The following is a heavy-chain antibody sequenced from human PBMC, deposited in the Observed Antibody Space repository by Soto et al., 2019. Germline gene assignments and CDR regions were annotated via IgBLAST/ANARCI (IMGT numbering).Heavy chain of an antibody. CDR2: VIPVLGIT. CDR3: ARDLGDTSFGDGY. V-gene: IGHV1-69*08. J-gene: IGHJ4*02. CDR1: GGTFSSYT. D-gene: IGHD5-18*01. Sequence: QVQLVQSGAEVKKPGSSVKVSCKPSGGTFSSYTLNWVRQAPGQGLEWMGRVIPVLGITNYAQKFQGRITIIADTSTRSAYMELSSLTSEDTAMYYCARDLGDTSFGDGYWGQGTLVTVSS.